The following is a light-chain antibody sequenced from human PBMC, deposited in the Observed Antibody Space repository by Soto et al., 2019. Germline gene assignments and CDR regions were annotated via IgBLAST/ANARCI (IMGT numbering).Light chain of an antibody. CDR3: QQYGSSPPT. Sequence: EIVLTQSPGTLALSPGERATLSCRASQSVSTNNLAWYQRKPGQAPRLLIYGASSRATDIPARFSGSGSGTDFTLTNTRVEPEDFAVYYCQQYGSSPPTFGQGTKVEIK. J-gene: IGKJ1*01. V-gene: IGKV3-20*01. CDR1: QSVSTNN. CDR2: GAS.